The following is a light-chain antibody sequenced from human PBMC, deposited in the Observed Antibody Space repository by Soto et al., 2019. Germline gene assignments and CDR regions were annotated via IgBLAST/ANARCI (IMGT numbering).Light chain of an antibody. V-gene: IGKV3-20*01. CDR2: GAS. J-gene: IGKJ1*01. CDR1: QSVGSSY. Sequence: EIVLTQSPGTLSLSPGERATLPCRASQSVGSSYLAWYQQKPGQAPRFLIYGASSRATGIPDRFSGSGSGTDFTLTISRLEPEDFAVYYCQQYGSSPRTFGQGTKVDIK. CDR3: QQYGSSPRT.